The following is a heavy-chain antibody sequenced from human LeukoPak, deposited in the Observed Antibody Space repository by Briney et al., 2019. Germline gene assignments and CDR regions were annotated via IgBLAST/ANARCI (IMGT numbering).Heavy chain of an antibody. CDR1: GGTFSSYA. J-gene: IGHJ4*02. CDR3: VSSPFNYDSSGYYFDY. Sequence: EASVKVSCKASGGTFSSYAISWVRQAPGQGLEWMGRIIPILGIANYAQKFRGRVTITADKSTSTAYMELSSLRSEDTAVYYCVSSPFNYDSSGYYFDYWGQGTLVTISS. V-gene: IGHV1-69*04. CDR2: IIPILGIA. D-gene: IGHD3-22*01.